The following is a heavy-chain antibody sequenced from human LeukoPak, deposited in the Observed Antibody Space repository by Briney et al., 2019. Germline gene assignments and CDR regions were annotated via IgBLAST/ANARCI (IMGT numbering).Heavy chain of an antibody. V-gene: IGHV3-33*01. CDR3: ARDLVGGVAAPFFYFYGMDV. D-gene: IGHD2-15*01. CDR1: GFTFSSYA. Sequence: GRSLRLSCAASGFTFSSYAMHWVRQAPGKGLEWVAIIWYDGTNKYYADSVKGRFTISRDNSKNTLSLQMNSLRAEDTAVYYWARDLVGGVAAPFFYFYGMDVWGQGTTVTVSS. CDR2: IWYDGTNK. J-gene: IGHJ6*02.